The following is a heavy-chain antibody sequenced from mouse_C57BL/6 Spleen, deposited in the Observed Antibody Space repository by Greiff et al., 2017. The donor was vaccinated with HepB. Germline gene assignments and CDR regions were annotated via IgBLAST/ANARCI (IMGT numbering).Heavy chain of an antibody. CDR3: ARHGNYDYFDY. J-gene: IGHJ2*01. CDR2: ISSGSSTI. V-gene: IGHV5-17*01. D-gene: IGHD2-1*01. Sequence: EVHLVESGGGLVKPGGSLKLSCAASGFTFSDYGMHWVRQAPEKGLEWVAYISSGSSTIYYADTVKGRFTISRDNAKNTLFLQMTSLRSEDTAMYYCARHGNYDYFDYWGQGTTLTVSS. CDR1: GFTFSDYG.